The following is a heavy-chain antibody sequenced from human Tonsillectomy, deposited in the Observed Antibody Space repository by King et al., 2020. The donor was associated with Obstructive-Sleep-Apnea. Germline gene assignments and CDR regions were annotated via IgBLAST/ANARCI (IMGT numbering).Heavy chain of an antibody. Sequence: VQLVESGGGLVQPGGSLRLSCAASGFTFSSYAMSWVRQAPGKGLEWVSVISGSGGSTYYADSVKGRFTISRDNSKNTLYLQMNSLRAEDTAVYYCAKVGGYDFWSGSQYYFDYWGQGTLVTVSS. CDR1: GFTFSSYA. J-gene: IGHJ4*02. CDR2: ISGSGGST. V-gene: IGHV3-23*04. D-gene: IGHD3-3*01. CDR3: AKVGGYDFWSGSQYYFDY.